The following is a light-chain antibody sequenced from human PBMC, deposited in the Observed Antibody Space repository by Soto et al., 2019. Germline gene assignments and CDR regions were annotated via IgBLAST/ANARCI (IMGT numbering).Light chain of an antibody. V-gene: IGKV3-11*01. CDR3: QQSHNWPRT. Sequence: VVLTQSPGTLSLSPGGRATLSCRASQSVSKYLAWYQQKPGQAPRLLIYDASNRATGIPARFSGSGSGTDFTLTISSLEPEDFAVYYCQQSHNWPRTFGQGAKVDIK. CDR1: QSVSKY. J-gene: IGKJ1*01. CDR2: DAS.